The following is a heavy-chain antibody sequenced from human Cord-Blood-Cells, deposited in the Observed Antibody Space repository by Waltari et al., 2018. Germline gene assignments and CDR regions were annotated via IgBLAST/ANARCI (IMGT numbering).Heavy chain of an antibody. V-gene: IGHV4-61*01. Sequence: QVQLQESGPGLVKPSETLSLTCTVSGGSVSSGSYYWSWIRQPPGKGLEWIGYIYYSGSTNYNPSLKSRVTISVDTSKNQFSLKLSSVTAADTAVYYCARTMLMVRGVNDAFDIWGQGTMVTVSS. D-gene: IGHD3-10*01. CDR2: IYYSGST. J-gene: IGHJ3*02. CDR1: GGSVSSGSYY. CDR3: ARTMLMVRGVNDAFDI.